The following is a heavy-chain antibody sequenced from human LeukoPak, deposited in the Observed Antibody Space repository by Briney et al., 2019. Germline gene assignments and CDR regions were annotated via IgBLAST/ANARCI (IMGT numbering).Heavy chain of an antibody. CDR1: GFPFTKWE. D-gene: IGHD1-14*01. V-gene: IGHV1-8*01. J-gene: IGHJ5*02. CDR2: VHPDNGNT. Sequence: AASVKVSCKTSGFPFTKWEINWVRQAAGQGLEWLGWVHPDNGNTYYAQRFRGRVTMSRDTSTTTAYMELSGLRSNDAAVYFCATGPRNDPWGQGTLVTVSS. CDR3: ATGPRNDP.